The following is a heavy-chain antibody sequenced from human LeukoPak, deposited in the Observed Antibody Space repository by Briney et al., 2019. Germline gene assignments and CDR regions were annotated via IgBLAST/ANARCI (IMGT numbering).Heavy chain of an antibody. CDR1: GGTFSSYS. D-gene: IGHD6-19*01. V-gene: IGHV1-69*02. J-gene: IGHJ5*02. CDR2: IIPILNIT. CDR3: ARGGLYSSAWFEP. Sequence: ASVKVSCKASGGTFSSYSISWVRQAPGQGLEWMGRIIPILNITNFEQKYQGRVAITADRSTNIVYMELSSLRSEDTAVYYCARGGLYSSAWFEPWGQGTLVTVSS.